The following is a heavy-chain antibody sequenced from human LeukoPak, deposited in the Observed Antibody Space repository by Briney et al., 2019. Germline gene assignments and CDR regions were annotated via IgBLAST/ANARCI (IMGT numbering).Heavy chain of an antibody. CDR1: GGSISSSRYY. J-gene: IGHJ4*02. Sequence: PSETLSLTCTVSGGSISSSRYYGGWIRQPPGKGLEWIGSIYYNGNTYYNPSLKSRVTISVDTSKNQFSLKLNSVTAADTAVYFCGRLDDYDYSAWWGQGILVTVSS. V-gene: IGHV4-39*01. CDR3: GRLDDYDYSAW. D-gene: IGHD3-22*01. CDR2: IYYNGNT.